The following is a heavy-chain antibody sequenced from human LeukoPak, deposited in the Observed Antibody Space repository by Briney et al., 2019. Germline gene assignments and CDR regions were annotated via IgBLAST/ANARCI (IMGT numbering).Heavy chain of an antibody. CDR2: IHYTGST. CDR3: ASVDDEGYSDS. Sequence: SETLSLTCIVSGGSISGHFWSWIRRPLGKGLEWIEYIHYTGSTKYNPSLKSRLTISVDTSKNQFSLKLSSVTAADTAVYYCASVDDEGYSDSWGQGTLVTVSS. CDR1: GGSISGHF. D-gene: IGHD3-22*01. J-gene: IGHJ4*02. V-gene: IGHV4-59*11.